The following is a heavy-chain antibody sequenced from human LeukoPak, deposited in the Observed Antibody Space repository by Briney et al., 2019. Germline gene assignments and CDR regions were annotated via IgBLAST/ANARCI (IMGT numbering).Heavy chain of an antibody. D-gene: IGHD2-2*01. J-gene: IGHJ4*02. CDR3: ARERDCGRASCVAYYFDY. V-gene: IGHV3-21*01. CDR1: GFTFSSYA. Sequence: GGPRRLSCAASGFTFSSYAMSWVRQAPGKGLEWVSSVSASSRYIYYADSVKGRFTISRDNAQNSLYLQMNSMRAEDTAVYYGARERDCGRASCVAYYFDYWSQGTLVAVSS. CDR2: VSASSRYI.